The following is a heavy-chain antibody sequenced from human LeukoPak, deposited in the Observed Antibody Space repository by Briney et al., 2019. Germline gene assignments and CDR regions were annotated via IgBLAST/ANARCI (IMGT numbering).Heavy chain of an antibody. J-gene: IGHJ5*02. V-gene: IGHV4-61*02. D-gene: IGHD1-26*01. CDR2: IHTSGST. CDR3: AREGGSYFGNWFDP. CDR1: GGSISSGSYY. Sequence: PSQTLSLTCTVSGGSISSGSYYWSWIRQPAGKGLEWIGRIHTSGSTNYNPSLKSRVTISEDTSKNQFSLKLSSVTAADTAVYYCAREGGSYFGNWFDPWGQGTLVTVAS.